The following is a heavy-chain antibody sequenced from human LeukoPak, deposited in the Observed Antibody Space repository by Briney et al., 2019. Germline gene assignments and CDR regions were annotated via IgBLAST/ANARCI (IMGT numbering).Heavy chain of an antibody. V-gene: IGHV4-59*01. CDR2: IYHSGGT. D-gene: IGHD3-10*01. CDR1: GGSIHDDS. Sequence: SETLSLTCTVSGGSIHDDSWNWIRKPPGQGVEWIGYIYHSGGTNYNPSLKSRVTISLDTSKNQLSLKLSSVTAADTAVYYCARVGTYYRSLDCWGQGTLVSVSS. J-gene: IGHJ4*02. CDR3: ARVGTYYRSLDC.